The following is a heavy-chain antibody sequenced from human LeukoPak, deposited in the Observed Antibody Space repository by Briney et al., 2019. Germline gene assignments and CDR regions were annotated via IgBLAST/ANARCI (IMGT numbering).Heavy chain of an antibody. Sequence: ASVQVSCEASGGTFSSYAISWVRQAPGQGLEWMGGIIPIFGTANYAQKFQGRVTITADESTSTAYMELSSLRSEDTAVYYCARVVGYCSSTSCPWDYYYYGMDVWGQGTTVTVSS. J-gene: IGHJ6*02. CDR3: ARVVGYCSSTSCPWDYYYYGMDV. CDR1: GGTFSSYA. D-gene: IGHD2-2*01. V-gene: IGHV1-69*13. CDR2: IIPIFGTA.